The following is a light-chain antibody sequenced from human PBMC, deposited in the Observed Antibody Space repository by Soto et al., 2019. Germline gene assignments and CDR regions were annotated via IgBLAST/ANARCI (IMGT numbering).Light chain of an antibody. Sequence: DIQLTQSPSSLSASVGDRVTITCRASQDISTYLVWYQQKPGTVPKLLIFAASTLQSGVPSRFSGSGAGTEFTVTISSLQPEDVGTYYCQNYNGAPWTFGQGTKVELK. CDR3: QNYNGAPWT. CDR2: AAS. CDR1: QDISTY. J-gene: IGKJ1*01. V-gene: IGKV1-27*01.